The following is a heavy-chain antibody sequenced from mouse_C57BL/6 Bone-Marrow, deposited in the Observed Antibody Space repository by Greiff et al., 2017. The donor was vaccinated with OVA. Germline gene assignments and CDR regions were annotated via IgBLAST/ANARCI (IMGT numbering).Heavy chain of an antibody. CDR1: GFTFSSYA. Sequence: EVQLVESGGGLVKPGGSLKLSCAASGFTFSSYAMSWVRQTPEKRLEWVATISAGGSYTYYPDNVKGRFTISRDNAKNNLYLQMSHLKSEDTAMYYCARDQYYYGSSWYFDVWGTGTTVTVSS. D-gene: IGHD1-1*01. CDR2: ISAGGSYT. V-gene: IGHV5-4*01. J-gene: IGHJ1*03. CDR3: ARDQYYYGSSWYFDV.